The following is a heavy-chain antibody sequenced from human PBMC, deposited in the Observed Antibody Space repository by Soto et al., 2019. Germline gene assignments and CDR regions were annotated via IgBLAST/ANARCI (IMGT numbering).Heavy chain of an antibody. Sequence: EVQLLESGGGLVQRGGSLRLSCAASGFTFSSYTMSWVRQAPGKGLEWVAAISGSGDSTYYADSVKGRFTISRDNSKNTLYLHMTSLRVEDTAVYYCAKDRGKGSGSYYFDYWGQGALVIVSS. V-gene: IGHV3-23*01. CDR2: ISGSGDST. CDR1: GFTFSSYT. J-gene: IGHJ4*02. D-gene: IGHD1-26*01. CDR3: AKDRGKGSGSYYFDY.